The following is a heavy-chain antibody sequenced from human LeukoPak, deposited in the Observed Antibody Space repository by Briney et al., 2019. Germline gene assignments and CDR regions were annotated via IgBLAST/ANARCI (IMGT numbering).Heavy chain of an antibody. CDR3: ARGQYGYSYGLGY. CDR2: ISSSSSYI. Sequence: PGGALRLSCTVSGFSFGSEAMSWVRQAPGRGLEWVSSISSSSSYIYYADSVKGRFTISRDNAKNSLYLQMNSLRAEDTAVYYCARGQYGYSYGLGYWGQGTLVTVSS. CDR1: GFSFGSEA. D-gene: IGHD5-18*01. J-gene: IGHJ4*02. V-gene: IGHV3-21*01.